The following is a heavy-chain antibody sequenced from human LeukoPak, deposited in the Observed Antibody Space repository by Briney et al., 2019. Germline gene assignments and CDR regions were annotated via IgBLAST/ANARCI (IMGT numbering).Heavy chain of an antibody. Sequence: ASVKVSCKASEYTFTGYYTHWVRQAPGQGLEWMGWINPNSGGTNYAQNFQDRVTLTSDTSITTAYMELSRLRPDDTAVYYCAGEWNRGGYYSNYYYGMDVWGQGTTVIVSS. J-gene: IGHJ6*02. CDR2: INPNSGGT. D-gene: IGHD3-22*01. V-gene: IGHV1-2*02. CDR1: EYTFTGYY. CDR3: AGEWNRGGYYSNYYYGMDV.